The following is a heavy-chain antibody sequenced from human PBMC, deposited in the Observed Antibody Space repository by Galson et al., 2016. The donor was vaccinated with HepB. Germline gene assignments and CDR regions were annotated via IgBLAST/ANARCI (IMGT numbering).Heavy chain of an antibody. J-gene: IGHJ2*01. D-gene: IGHD2-21*01. V-gene: IGHV5-51*01. CDR2: IYPDDSDV. CDR3: TRRALIGLQDDWCFDH. Sequence: QSGAEVKKPGESLRISCNTSGFSFTRYWVAWVRQTPGKGLEWMGIIYPDDSDVKHSPSFQGQVTISADKSINTAYLQWSSLKSSDTAMYYCTRRALIGLQDDWCFDHWGPGTLVTVSS. CDR1: GFSFTRYW.